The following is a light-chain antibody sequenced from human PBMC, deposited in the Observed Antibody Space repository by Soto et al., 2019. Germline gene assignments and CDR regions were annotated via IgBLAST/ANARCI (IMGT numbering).Light chain of an antibody. CDR1: RSLSSTS. V-gene: IGKV3-20*01. J-gene: IGKJ1*01. CDR3: QQYGSSPRT. Sequence: EIVLTQSPGTLSLSPGERAALSCRASRSLSSTSLAWYQQRPGQAPRLLIYDVSSRATGIPDRFSGSGYGTDFTLTNNRLEPDDFAVDYCQQYGSSPRTFDQGTKVEIK. CDR2: DVS.